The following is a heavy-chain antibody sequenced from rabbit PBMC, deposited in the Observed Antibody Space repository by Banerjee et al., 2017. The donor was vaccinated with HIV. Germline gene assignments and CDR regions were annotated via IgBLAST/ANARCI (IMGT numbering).Heavy chain of an antibody. CDR1: GFTLSSYY. CDR3: ARGDGGAGATGYDM. CDR2: GSSGST. Sequence: QSLEESGGDLVKPGASLTLTCTASGFTLSSYYTCWVRQAPGKGLEWIGCGSSGSTWYASWAKGRFTISKTSSTTVTLQMTSLTAADTATYFCARGDGGAGATGYDMWGPGTLVTVS. V-gene: IGHV1S40*01. D-gene: IGHD1-1*01. J-gene: IGHJ4*01.